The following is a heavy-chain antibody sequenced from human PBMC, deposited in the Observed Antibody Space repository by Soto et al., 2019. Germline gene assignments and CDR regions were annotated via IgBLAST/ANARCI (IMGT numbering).Heavy chain of an antibody. Sequence: PSETLSLTCTVSSGSLSSYYWSWIRQPPGKGLEWIGYIYYSGSTNYNPSLKSRVTISVDTSKNQFSLKLSSVTAADTAVYYCARAEGYYGDYADFDSWGQGTLVTVSS. D-gene: IGHD4-17*01. CDR2: IYYSGST. CDR3: ARAEGYYGDYADFDS. CDR1: SGSLSSYY. J-gene: IGHJ4*02. V-gene: IGHV4-59*01.